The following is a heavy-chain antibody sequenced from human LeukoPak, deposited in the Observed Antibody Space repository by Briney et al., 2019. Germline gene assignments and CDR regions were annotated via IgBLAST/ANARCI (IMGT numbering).Heavy chain of an antibody. CDR3: AREPPSGLTYAFDI. D-gene: IGHD3-22*01. Sequence: PSETLSLTCAVYGGSFSGYYWSWIRQPAGKGLEWIGRIYTSGSTNYNPSLKSRVTISVDTSKKQFSLKVTSVTAADTAVYYCAREPPSGLTYAFDIWGQGTMVIVSS. V-gene: IGHV4-4*07. J-gene: IGHJ3*02. CDR2: IYTSGST. CDR1: GGSFSGYY.